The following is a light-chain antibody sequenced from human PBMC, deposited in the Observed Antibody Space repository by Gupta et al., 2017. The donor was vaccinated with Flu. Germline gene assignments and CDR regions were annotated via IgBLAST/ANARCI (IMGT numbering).Light chain of an antibody. Sequence: IVLTQSPATLSLSPGESATLSCRASQSINNCLAWYQQKPGQAPRLLIYGTSNRATGIPARFSGSGSGTEFTLTISSREPEDFAVYHCQQGSNCPLTFGGGTKVEIK. CDR2: GTS. V-gene: IGKV3-11*01. CDR1: QSINNC. J-gene: IGKJ4*01. CDR3: QQGSNCPLT.